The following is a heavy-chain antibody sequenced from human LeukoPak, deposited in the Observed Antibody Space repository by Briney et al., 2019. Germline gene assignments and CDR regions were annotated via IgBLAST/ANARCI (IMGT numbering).Heavy chain of an antibody. V-gene: IGHV1-46*01. Sequence: ASVTVSCKASGYTFTSYYMHWVRQAPGQGLEWMGIINPSGGSASYAQKFQGRVTMTRDTSTSTVYMELSSLRSEDTAVYYCASDTAMVPGFDPWGQGTLVTVSS. J-gene: IGHJ5*02. CDR2: INPSGGSA. CDR3: ASDTAMVPGFDP. D-gene: IGHD5-18*01. CDR1: GYTFTSYY.